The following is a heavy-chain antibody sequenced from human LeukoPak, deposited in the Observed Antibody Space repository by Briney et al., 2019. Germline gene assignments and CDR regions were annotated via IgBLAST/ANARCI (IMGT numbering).Heavy chain of an antibody. CDR3: ASQYSYGYVVDY. J-gene: IGHJ4*02. V-gene: IGHV3-74*01. CDR1: GFTFSSYW. D-gene: IGHD5-18*01. Sequence: GGSLRLSCAASGFTFSSYWMHWVRQAPGKGLVWVSRINSDGSSTSYADSVKGRFTISRDNAKNTLYLQMNSLRAEDTAVYYCASQYSYGYVVDYWGQGTLVTVSS. CDR2: INSDGSST.